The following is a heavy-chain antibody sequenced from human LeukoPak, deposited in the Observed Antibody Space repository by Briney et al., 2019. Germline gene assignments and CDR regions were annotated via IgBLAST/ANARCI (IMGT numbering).Heavy chain of an antibody. CDR3: AKDRSAGYSYGLFDY. CDR2: ISGSGGST. V-gene: IGHV3-23*01. J-gene: IGHJ4*02. D-gene: IGHD5-18*01. Sequence: PGGSLRLSCAASGFTFSSYAMSWVRQAPGKGREWVSAISGSGGSTYYADSVKGRFTISRDNSKNTLYLQMNSLRAEDTAAYYCAKDRSAGYSYGLFDYWGQGTLVTVSS. CDR1: GFTFSSYA.